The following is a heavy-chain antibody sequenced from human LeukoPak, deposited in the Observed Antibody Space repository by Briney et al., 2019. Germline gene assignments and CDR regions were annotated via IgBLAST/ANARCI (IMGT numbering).Heavy chain of an antibody. CDR2: IIPIFGTA. D-gene: IGHD3-22*01. J-gene: IGHJ4*02. Sequence: SVKVSCKASGGTFSSYAISWVRQAPGQGLEWMGGIIPIFGTANYAQKFQGRVTFTADESTSTAYMELSSLRSEDTAVYYCARDATYYYDSSGYDYWGQGTLVTVSS. CDR3: ARDATYYYDSSGYDY. CDR1: GGTFSSYA. V-gene: IGHV1-69*13.